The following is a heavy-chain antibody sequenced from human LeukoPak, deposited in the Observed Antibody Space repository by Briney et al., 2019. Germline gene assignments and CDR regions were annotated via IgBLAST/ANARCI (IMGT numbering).Heavy chain of an antibody. CDR2: ISGSGGST. J-gene: IGHJ4*02. D-gene: IGHD4-11*01. CDR1: GFTFSDYY. CDR3: AKSLYSNYFDY. Sequence: GGSLRLSCAASGFTFSDYYMSWIRQAPGKGLEWVSAISGSGGSTYYADSVKGRFTISRDNSKNTLYLQMNSLRAEDTAVYYCAKSLYSNYFDYWGQGTLVTVSS. V-gene: IGHV3-23*01.